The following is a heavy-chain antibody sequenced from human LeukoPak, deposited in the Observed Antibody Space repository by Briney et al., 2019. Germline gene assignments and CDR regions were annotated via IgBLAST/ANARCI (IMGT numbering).Heavy chain of an antibody. V-gene: IGHV3-9*03. CDR2: ISWNSGSI. CDR1: GFTFDDYA. J-gene: IGHJ4*02. CDR3: AKSGDYYWYFDY. D-gene: IGHD3-22*01. Sequence: GGSLRLSCAASGFTFDDYAMHWVRQAPGKGLEWVSGISWNSGSIGYADSVKGRFTISRDNAKNSLYLQMNSLRAEDMALYYCAKSGDYYWYFDYWGQGTLVTVSS.